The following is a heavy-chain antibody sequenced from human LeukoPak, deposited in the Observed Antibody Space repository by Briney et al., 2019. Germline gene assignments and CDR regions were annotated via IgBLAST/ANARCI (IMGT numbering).Heavy chain of an antibody. CDR1: GYTFTSYG. D-gene: IGHD3-10*01. Sequence: GASVKVSCKASGYTFTSYGISWVRQAPGQGLEWMGWISAYNGNTNYAQKLQGRVTMTTDTSTITAYLEMWNLTSEDPAVYDGARVLCFGEFPAFDIWCQGTMVTVSS. V-gene: IGHV1-18*01. CDR2: ISAYNGNT. J-gene: IGHJ3*02. CDR3: ARVLCFGEFPAFDI.